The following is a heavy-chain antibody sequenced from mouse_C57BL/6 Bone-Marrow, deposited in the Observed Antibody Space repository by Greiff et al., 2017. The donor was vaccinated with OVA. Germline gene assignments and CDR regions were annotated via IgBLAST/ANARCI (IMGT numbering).Heavy chain of an antibody. CDR1: GYTFTDYY. J-gene: IGHJ1*03. Sequence: VQFQQSGPELVKPGASVKISCKASGYTFTDYYINWVKQRPGQGLEWIGWIFPGSGSTYYNEKFKGKATLTVDKSSSTAYMLLSSLTSEDSAVYFCARRDTTVVAPSYWYFDVWGTGTTVTVSS. CDR3: ARRDTTVVAPSYWYFDV. V-gene: IGHV1-75*01. D-gene: IGHD1-1*01. CDR2: IFPGSGST.